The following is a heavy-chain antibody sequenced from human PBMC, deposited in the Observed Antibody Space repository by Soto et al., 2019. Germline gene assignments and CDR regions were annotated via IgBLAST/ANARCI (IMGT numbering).Heavy chain of an antibody. CDR2: TYFRGSA. CDR3: ARDLRFRGWFDP. CDR1: GGSITSHY. J-gene: IGHJ5*02. Sequence: SETLSLTCAVSGGSITSHYWSWIRQPPGMGLEWVGSTYFRGSANYNPSLKSRVTISLDTSKNQLSLNLTAVTAADSAVYYCARDLRFRGWFDPWGQGTLVTVLL. V-gene: IGHV4-59*11.